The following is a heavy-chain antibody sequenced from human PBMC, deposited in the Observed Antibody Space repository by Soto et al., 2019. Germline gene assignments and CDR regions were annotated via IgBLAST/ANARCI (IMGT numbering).Heavy chain of an antibody. V-gene: IGHV3-30-3*01. J-gene: IGHJ4*02. D-gene: IGHD6-13*01. CDR3: ARDRIYSSSWYDY. CDR1: GFTFSSYA. CDR2: ISYDGSNK. Sequence: QVQLVESGGGVVQPGRSLRLSCAASGFTFSSYAMHWVRQAPGKGLEWVAVISYDGSNKYYADSVKGRFTISRDNSKNTLSLQMNSLRAEDTAVYYCARDRIYSSSWYDYWRQGTLVTVSS.